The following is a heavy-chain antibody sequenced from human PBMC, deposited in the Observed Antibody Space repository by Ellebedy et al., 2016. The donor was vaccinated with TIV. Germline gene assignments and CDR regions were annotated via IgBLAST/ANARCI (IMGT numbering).Heavy chain of an antibody. D-gene: IGHD4-17*01. V-gene: IGHV1-69*06. J-gene: IGHJ4*02. CDR1: GGTFSNTFSNTG. Sequence: AASVKVSCKGSGGTFSNTFSNTGISWVRQAPGQGLEWMGNIIPLFGTPNYAQKFRGRVTITADNSTSTVFMELSSLRSEDTAVYYCARERDYGRELFDYWGQGTLVTVSS. CDR3: ARERDYGRELFDY. CDR2: IIPLFGTP.